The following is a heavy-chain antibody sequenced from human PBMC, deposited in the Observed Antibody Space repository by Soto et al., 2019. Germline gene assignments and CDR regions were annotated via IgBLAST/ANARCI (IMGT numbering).Heavy chain of an antibody. D-gene: IGHD2-15*01. Sequence: EVQLLESGGGLVQRGGSLRLSCEASGFPFSTYAMTWVRQVPGKGLEWVSTTSNGGNPEFAESVRGRFTVFRDNSKNTIYLQMSSLRAEDSAIYFCARDFRPGLIVPTKSGFDPWGQGTPVTVSS. CDR3: ARDFRPGLIVPTKSGFDP. CDR1: GFPFSTYA. CDR2: TSNGGNP. J-gene: IGHJ5*02. V-gene: IGHV3-23*01.